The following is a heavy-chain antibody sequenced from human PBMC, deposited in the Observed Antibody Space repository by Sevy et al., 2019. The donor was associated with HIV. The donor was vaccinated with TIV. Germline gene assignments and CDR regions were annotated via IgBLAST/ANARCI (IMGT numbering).Heavy chain of an antibody. Sequence: SETLSLTCTVSGDSVTTNTYFWGWIRQPPGKGLEWLGSMSNSGSTYYNPSLKSRVTISIDTSKNQFSLRLTSVTAADTPVYYCARETKGYQVQLQWFDSWGQGTLVTVS. CDR2: MSNSGST. CDR1: GDSVTTNTYF. V-gene: IGHV4-39*02. D-gene: IGHD1-1*01. J-gene: IGHJ5*01. CDR3: ARETKGYQVQLQWFDS.